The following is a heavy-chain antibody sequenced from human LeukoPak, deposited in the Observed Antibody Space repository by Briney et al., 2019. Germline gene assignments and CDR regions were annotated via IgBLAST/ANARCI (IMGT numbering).Heavy chain of an antibody. V-gene: IGHV3-11*05. CDR2: ISGSSYYT. CDR3: ARDQHYYESSGPLDY. D-gene: IGHD3-22*01. J-gene: IGHJ4*02. CDR1: GVTFSDYY. Sequence: GGSLRLSCAASGVTFSDYYMVWIRQAPGKGLEWVSYISGSSYYTNYADSVKGRFTISRDNAKDSLYLQINSLRAEDTAVYYCARDQHYYESSGPLDYWGQGTLVSVSS.